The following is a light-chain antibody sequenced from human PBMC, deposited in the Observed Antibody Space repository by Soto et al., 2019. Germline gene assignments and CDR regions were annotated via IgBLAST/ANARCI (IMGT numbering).Light chain of an antibody. CDR1: SSDVGGYNY. CDR2: DVS. CDR3: SSYTSSSTLEKV. Sequence: QSALTQPASVSGSPGQSITISCTGTSSDVGGYNYVSWYQQHPGKAPKLMIYDVSNRPSGVSNRFSGSKSGNTASLTISGLQAEDEADYYCSSYTSSSTLEKVLGGGTKLTVL. J-gene: IGLJ2*01. V-gene: IGLV2-14*01.